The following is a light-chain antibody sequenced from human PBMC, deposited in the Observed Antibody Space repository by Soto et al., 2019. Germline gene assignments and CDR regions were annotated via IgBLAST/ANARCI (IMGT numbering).Light chain of an antibody. V-gene: IGKV3-11*01. CDR2: DAS. J-gene: IGKJ5*01. CDR1: QSVSSY. Sequence: EIVLTQSPTTLSLSPGARSTLACRASQSVSSYLAWYQQKPGQAPRLIXYDASNRATGIPARFSGSGSGTDFTPTFSSLEPEDFAVYYCQQRSNWPPITFGQGTRLEIK. CDR3: QQRSNWPPIT.